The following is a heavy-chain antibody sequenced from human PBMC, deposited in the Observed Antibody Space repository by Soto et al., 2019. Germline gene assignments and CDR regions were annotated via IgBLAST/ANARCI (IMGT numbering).Heavy chain of an antibody. Sequence: QVQLQESGPGLVKPSETLSLTCTVSGGSVSSGSYYWSWIRQPPGKGLEWIGYIYYSGSTNYNPSLKSRVTMSVDTSKNQFSLKLSSVTAADTAVYYCARETVVRYYYYGMDVWGQGTTVTVSS. V-gene: IGHV4-61*01. J-gene: IGHJ6*02. CDR2: IYYSGST. CDR1: GGSVSSGSYY. CDR3: ARETVVRYYYYGMDV. D-gene: IGHD2-15*01.